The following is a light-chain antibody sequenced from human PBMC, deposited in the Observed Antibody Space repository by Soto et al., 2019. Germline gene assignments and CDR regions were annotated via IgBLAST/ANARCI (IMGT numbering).Light chain of an antibody. Sequence: DVQMTQSPSTLSASVGDRVTNTCRASQSISNWLAWYQQKPGKAPSLLIYKASNLESGVPARFSGSGSGTDFTLTISSLQPDDFATYYCQQYNGSFGQGTKLEIK. V-gene: IGKV1-5*03. CDR2: KAS. J-gene: IGKJ2*01. CDR1: QSISNW. CDR3: QQYNGS.